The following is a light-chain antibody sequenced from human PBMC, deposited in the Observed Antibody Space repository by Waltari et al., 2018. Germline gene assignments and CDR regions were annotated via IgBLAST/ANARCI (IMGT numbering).Light chain of an antibody. CDR2: AAS. CDR3: QQSYSTPRT. Sequence: DIQMTQSPSSLSASVGDRVTITCRASQSISSYLNWYQQKPGKAPKPLIYAASSLKSGVPSRFSGSGSGTDFTLTISSLQPEDFATYYCQQSYSTPRTFGQGTKVEIK. V-gene: IGKV1-39*01. CDR1: QSISSY. J-gene: IGKJ1*01.